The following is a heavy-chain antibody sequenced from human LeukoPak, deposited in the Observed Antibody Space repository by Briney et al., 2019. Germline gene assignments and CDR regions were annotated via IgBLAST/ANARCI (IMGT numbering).Heavy chain of an antibody. V-gene: IGHV3-20*04. CDR3: AKDLNMITFGGVIVPGFDY. J-gene: IGHJ4*02. CDR2: INWNGGST. Sequence: GGSLRLSCAASGFTFSSYAMSWVRQAPGKGLEWVSGINWNGGSTGYADSVKGRFTISRDNAKNSLYLQMNSLRAEDTAVYYCAKDLNMITFGGVIVPGFDYWGQGTLVTVSS. D-gene: IGHD3-16*02. CDR1: GFTFSSYA.